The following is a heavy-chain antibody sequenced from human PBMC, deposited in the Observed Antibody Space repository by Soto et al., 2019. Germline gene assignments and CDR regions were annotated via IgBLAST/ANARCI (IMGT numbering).Heavy chain of an antibody. D-gene: IGHD3-3*01. CDR1: GFSFSTYA. Sequence: PGGSLRLSCAASGFSFSTYAMHWVRQTPGKGLEWVAVISYDGDHKYYTDSVKGRFTISRDNSKNTLYLLMNSLRAEDTAVYYCARDFWTGRQSDYYYGMDVWGQGTTVTVSS. J-gene: IGHJ6*02. CDR3: ARDFWTGRQSDYYYGMDV. V-gene: IGHV3-30-3*01. CDR2: ISYDGDHK.